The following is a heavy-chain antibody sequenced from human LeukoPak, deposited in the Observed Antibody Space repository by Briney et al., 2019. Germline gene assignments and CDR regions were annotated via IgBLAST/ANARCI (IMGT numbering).Heavy chain of an antibody. V-gene: IGHV4-59*12. CDR3: ARGGYYDSSGYPEPLNY. CDR2: IYYSGST. Sequence: PSETLSLTCTVSGGSISSYYWSWIRQPPGKGLEWIGYIYYSGSTNYNPSLKSRVTISVDKSKNQFSLKLSSVTAADTAVYYCARGGYYDSSGYPEPLNYWGQGTLVTVSS. J-gene: IGHJ4*02. CDR1: GGSISSYY. D-gene: IGHD3-22*01.